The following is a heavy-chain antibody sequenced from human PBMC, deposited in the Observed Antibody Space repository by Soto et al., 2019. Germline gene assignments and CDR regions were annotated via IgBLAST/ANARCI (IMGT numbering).Heavy chain of an antibody. J-gene: IGHJ6*02. CDR1: GFTFSSYA. D-gene: IGHD3-9*01. Sequence: GGSLRLSCAASGFTFSSYAMHWVRQAPGKGLEWVAVISYDGSNKYYADSVKGRFTISRDNSKNTLYLQMNSLRAEDTAVYYCARVYFSPPARVLYYYYYGMDVWGQGTTVTVSS. V-gene: IGHV3-30-3*01. CDR3: ARVYFSPPARVLYYYYYGMDV. CDR2: ISYDGSNK.